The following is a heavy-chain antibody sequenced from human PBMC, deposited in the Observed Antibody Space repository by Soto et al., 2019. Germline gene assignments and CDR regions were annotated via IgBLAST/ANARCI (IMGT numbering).Heavy chain of an antibody. D-gene: IGHD2-15*01. CDR2: IYPGDSEI. V-gene: IGHV5-51*01. CDR3: AKGPVGNSLAPLAF. Sequence: GLPQKNPWNAAGEKFINLGSAWVRKKTGSGLEWMRIIYPGDSEIKYSPSFDGQVTFSVDKSTSTAYLQWIGLNTSDTGMYFCAKGPVGNSLAPLAFWGKGSQDTVS. J-gene: IGHJ4*02. CDR1: GEKFINLG.